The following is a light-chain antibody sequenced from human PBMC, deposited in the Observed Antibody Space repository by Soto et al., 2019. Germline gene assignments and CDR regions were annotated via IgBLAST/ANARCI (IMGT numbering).Light chain of an antibody. Sequence: QSALTQPASVSGSPGQSITISCTGTSGDIGGYNFVSWYQHHPGKAPKLMIFEVSDRPSDVPGRFSGSKSDNTASLTISGLQPEDEGHYYCSSFTTSGNLVFGGGTQLTVL. CDR3: SSFTTSGNLV. CDR2: EVS. V-gene: IGLV2-14*01. CDR1: SGDIGGYNF. J-gene: IGLJ3*02.